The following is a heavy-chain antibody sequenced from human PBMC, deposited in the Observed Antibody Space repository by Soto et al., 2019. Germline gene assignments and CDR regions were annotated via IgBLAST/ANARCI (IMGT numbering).Heavy chain of an antibody. J-gene: IGHJ6*03. Sequence: QVQLVQSGAEVKKPGSSVTVSCKASGSTFSNYTISWVRQAPGQGLEWMGRIIHILGVANYAQKFQGRVTITADKSTSTVDMAMSSLRSEDTAVYYCARVAEMGTVTKGFYYYMDVWGEGTTVTVSS. CDR3: ARVAEMGTVTKGFYYYMDV. CDR2: IIHILGVA. D-gene: IGHD4-17*01. CDR1: GSTFSNYT. V-gene: IGHV1-69*02.